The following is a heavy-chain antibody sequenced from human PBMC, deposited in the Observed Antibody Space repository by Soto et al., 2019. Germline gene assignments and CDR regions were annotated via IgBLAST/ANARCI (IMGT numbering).Heavy chain of an antibody. Sequence: LRLSCAPSVFNVSDNYMYWDRQAQGKGLEYVSVIYSGGSTYYTVSVKGRFTISSDNSKNTLYLQMDSLGAEDTAVYYCAQGYPTGCNGLDIWGQGTTVTVSS. J-gene: IGHJ6*02. D-gene: IGHD5-18*01. V-gene: IGHV3-53*01. CDR2: IYSGGST. CDR3: AQGYPTGCNGLDI. CDR1: VFNVSDNY.